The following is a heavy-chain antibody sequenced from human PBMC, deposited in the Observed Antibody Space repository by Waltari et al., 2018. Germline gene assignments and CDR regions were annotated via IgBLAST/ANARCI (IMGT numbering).Heavy chain of an antibody. CDR2: ITNDGSKK. V-gene: IGHV3-30*03. CDR3: LDSSYGN. Sequence: QVQLVESGGGVVQPEKSLRLSCAASGFSFSSYGMHWVRQAPGKGLEWLALITNDGSKKYYADSVKGRFTISRDDSKNTLYLQMNSLRAEDTAVYYCLDSSYGNWGQGTLVTVSS. J-gene: IGHJ4*02. D-gene: IGHD3-22*01. CDR1: GFSFSSYG.